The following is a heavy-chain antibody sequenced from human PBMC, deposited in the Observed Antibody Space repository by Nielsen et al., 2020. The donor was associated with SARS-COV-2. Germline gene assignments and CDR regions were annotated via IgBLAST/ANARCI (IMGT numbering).Heavy chain of an antibody. CDR1: GFTFGSSW. J-gene: IGHJ3*01. Sequence: GESLKISCAASGFTFGSSWMHWVRQAPGKGLVWVSRINSDGRTTTYADSVKGRFTISRDNAKNSMSLQMNSLRVEDTAVYYCARDWSRAFDVWGQGTMVTVSS. CDR3: ARDWSRAFDV. CDR2: INSDGRTT. V-gene: IGHV3-74*01.